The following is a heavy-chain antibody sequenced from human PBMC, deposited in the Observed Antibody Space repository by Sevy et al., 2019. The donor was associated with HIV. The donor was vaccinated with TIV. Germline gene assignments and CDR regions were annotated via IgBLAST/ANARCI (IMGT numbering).Heavy chain of an antibody. J-gene: IGHJ4*02. CDR1: GYTFASYG. D-gene: IGHD3-22*01. CDR3: AREGYYDSSGYSDY. V-gene: IGHV1-18*04. Sequence: ASVKVSCKASGYTFASYGISWVRQAPGQGLEWMGWISAYNGNTNYAQKLQGRVTMTTDTSTSTAYMELRSLRSDDTAVYYCAREGYYDSSGYSDYWGQGTLVTVSS. CDR2: ISAYNGNT.